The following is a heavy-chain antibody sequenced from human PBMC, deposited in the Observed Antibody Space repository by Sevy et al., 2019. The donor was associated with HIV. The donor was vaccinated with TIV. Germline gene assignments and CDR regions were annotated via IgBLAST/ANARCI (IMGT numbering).Heavy chain of an antibody. CDR2: LSFGCGRI. Sequence: GGSLRLSCVASGFNFNIYSMSWVRQAPGKGLEWVSTLSFGCGRINHADSVQGRFTMSIYDSKKTVYLEMNSLRAEDTAVYYCAREGCTRPHDHWGQGTLVTVSS. CDR1: GFNFNIYS. CDR3: AREGCTRPHDH. J-gene: IGHJ4*02. D-gene: IGHD2-8*01. V-gene: IGHV3-23*01.